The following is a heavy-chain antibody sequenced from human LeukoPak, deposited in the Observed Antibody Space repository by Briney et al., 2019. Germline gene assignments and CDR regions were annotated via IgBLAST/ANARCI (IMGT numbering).Heavy chain of an antibody. J-gene: IGHJ4*02. CDR1: GYTFTDYY. CDR2: IYPTTGGT. Sequence: ASVKVSCKASGYTFTDYYIHWVRQAPGQGFEWMGWIYPTTGGTKYARKFQGRVTLTRDTSITAVYMELSRLRSDDTAVYYCASDRVVADYWGQGTLVTVSS. CDR3: ASDRVVADY. D-gene: IGHD3-22*01. V-gene: IGHV1-2*02.